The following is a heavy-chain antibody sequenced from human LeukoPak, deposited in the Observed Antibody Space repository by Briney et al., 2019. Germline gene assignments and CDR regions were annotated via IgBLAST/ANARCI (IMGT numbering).Heavy chain of an antibody. CDR3: ARASNYYDSSGYFGY. J-gene: IGHJ4*02. Sequence: GGSLRLSCAASGFTLSSYSMNWVRQAPGKGLEWVSSISSSSSYIYYADSVKGRFTISRDNAKNSLYLQMNSLRAEDTAVYYCARASNYYDSSGYFGYWGQGTLVTVSS. V-gene: IGHV3-21*01. CDR2: ISSSSSYI. D-gene: IGHD3-22*01. CDR1: GFTLSSYS.